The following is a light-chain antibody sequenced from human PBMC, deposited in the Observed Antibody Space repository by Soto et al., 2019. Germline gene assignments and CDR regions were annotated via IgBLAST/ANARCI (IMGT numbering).Light chain of an antibody. V-gene: IGKV3-20*01. CDR2: GAS. CDR1: QSIPNNF. CDR3: QQYGSSYT. J-gene: IGKJ2*01. Sequence: ELVLTQFPGTLSLSPGERATLSCRASQSIPNNFLAWYQQKPGQAPRLLIYGASNRVPGIANRFSGSGSGTDFTLTISRLEPEDVAVYYCQQYGSSYTFGQGTKLEIK.